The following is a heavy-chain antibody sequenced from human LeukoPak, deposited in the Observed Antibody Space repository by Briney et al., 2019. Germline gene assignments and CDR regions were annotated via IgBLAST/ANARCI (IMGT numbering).Heavy chain of an antibody. CDR3: ARPLMYYYGSETYFWFDP. CDR2: ISYDGSNK. V-gene: IGHV3-30*03. D-gene: IGHD3-10*01. CDR1: GFTFSSYG. J-gene: IGHJ5*02. Sequence: GGSLRLSCAASGFTFSSYGMHWVRQAPGKGLEWVAVISYDGSNKYYADSVKGRFTISRDNSKNTLYLQMNSLRADDTAVYYCARPLMYYYGSETYFWFDPWGQGTLVTVSS.